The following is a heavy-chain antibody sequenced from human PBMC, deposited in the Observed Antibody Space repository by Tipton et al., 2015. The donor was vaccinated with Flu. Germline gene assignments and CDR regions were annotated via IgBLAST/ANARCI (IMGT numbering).Heavy chain of an antibody. Sequence: QLVQSGAEVKKPGASVKVSCKASGYTFTNYGISWVRQAPGQGLEWIGWISAFNSDINYVQKFQGRVTMTTDTSTSTAYMELRSLRSDDTAVYYCARDTYSDYVFDYWGQGTLVTVSS. CDR2: ISAFNSDI. CDR1: GYTFTNYG. CDR3: ARDTYSDYVFDY. D-gene: IGHD4-11*01. V-gene: IGHV1-18*01. J-gene: IGHJ4*02.